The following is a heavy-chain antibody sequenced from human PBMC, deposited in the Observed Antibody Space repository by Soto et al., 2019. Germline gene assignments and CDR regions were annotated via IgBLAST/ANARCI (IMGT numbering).Heavy chain of an antibody. CDR3: AKDYSNYRHYYGMDV. J-gene: IGHJ6*02. D-gene: IGHD4-4*01. CDR2: ISGSGGNT. Sequence: EVQLLESGGGLVQPGGSLRLSCAASGFTFNSYAMSWVRQAPGKGLEWVSAISGSGGNTYYADSVKGRFTISRDNSKNTLYLQMNSLRAEDTAVYYCAKDYSNYRHYYGMDVWGQGTTVTVSS. CDR1: GFTFNSYA. V-gene: IGHV3-23*01.